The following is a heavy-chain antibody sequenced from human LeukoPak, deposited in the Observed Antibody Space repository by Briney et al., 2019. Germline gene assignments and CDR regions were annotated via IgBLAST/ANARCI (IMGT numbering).Heavy chain of an antibody. D-gene: IGHD3-10*01. Sequence: GGSLRLSCAASGFTFSSYWMSWVRRAPGKGLEWVANIKQDGSEKYYVDSVKGRFTISRDNAKNSLYLQMNSLGAEDTAVYYCARDCLSYYRDYWGQGTLVTVSS. J-gene: IGHJ4*02. CDR3: ARDCLSYYRDY. V-gene: IGHV3-7*01. CDR1: GFTFSSYW. CDR2: IKQDGSEK.